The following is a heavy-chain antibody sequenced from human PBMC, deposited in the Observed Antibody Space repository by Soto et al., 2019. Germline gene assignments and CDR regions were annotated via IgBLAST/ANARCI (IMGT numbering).Heavy chain of an antibody. V-gene: IGHV1-8*01. CDR1: GYTFTSYD. Sequence: QVQLVQSGAEVKKPGASVKVSCKASGYTFTSYDINWVRQATGQGLEWMGWMKPNSGNTGYAQKFQGRVTMTTNTSISTAYMELSSLRSEDTAVYYCARSSERWLQFAFDYWVQGTLVTVSS. CDR2: MKPNSGNT. CDR3: ARSSERWLQFAFDY. J-gene: IGHJ4*02. D-gene: IGHD5-12*01.